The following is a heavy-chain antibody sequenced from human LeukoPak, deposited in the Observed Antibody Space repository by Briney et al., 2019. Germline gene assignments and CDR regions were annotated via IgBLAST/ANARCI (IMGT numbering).Heavy chain of an antibody. J-gene: IGHJ6*03. CDR2: INPNSGGT. CDR1: GYTFTGYY. D-gene: IGHD3-3*01. V-gene: IGHV1-2*02. Sequence: GASVKVSCKASGYTFTGYYMHWVRQAPGQGLEWMGWINPNSGGTNYAQKFQGRVTMTRDTSISTAYMELSRLRSDDMAVYYCARERPTFGVAARTYYYMDVWGKGTTVTVSS. CDR3: ARERPTFGVAARTYYYMDV.